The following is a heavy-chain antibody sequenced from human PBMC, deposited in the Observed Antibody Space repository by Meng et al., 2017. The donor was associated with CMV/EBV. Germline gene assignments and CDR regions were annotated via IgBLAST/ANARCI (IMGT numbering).Heavy chain of an antibody. CDR2: IYHSGST. Sequence: SETLSLTCAVSGGSISSSNWWSWVRQPPGKGLEWIGEIYHSGSTNYNPSLKSRVTISVDKSKNQFSLKLSSVTAADTAVYYCARQGYYYDIGWFDPWGQGTLVTVSS. CDR3: ARQGYYYDIGWFDP. J-gene: IGHJ5*02. CDR1: GGSISSSNW. D-gene: IGHD3-22*01. V-gene: IGHV4-4*02.